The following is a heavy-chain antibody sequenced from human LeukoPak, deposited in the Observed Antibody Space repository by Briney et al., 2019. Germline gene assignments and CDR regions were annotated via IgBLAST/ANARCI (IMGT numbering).Heavy chain of an antibody. CDR1: GASISSYY. CDR3: ARDLALGYCPSSRCSSPLFDY. Sequence: KPSETLSLTCTVSGASISSYYWSWFRQPAGRGLEWIGRFHTTGGTRYNPSRKSRITMSVDASKNQFSLKVSSVTAADTAVYYCARDLALGYCPSSRCSSPLFDYWGQGTLVTVSS. J-gene: IGHJ4*02. CDR2: FHTTGGT. V-gene: IGHV4-4*07. D-gene: IGHD2-2*01.